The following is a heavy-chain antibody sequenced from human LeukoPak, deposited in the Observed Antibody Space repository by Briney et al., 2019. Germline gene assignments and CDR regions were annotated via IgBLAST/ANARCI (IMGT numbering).Heavy chain of an antibody. J-gene: IGHJ6*02. CDR2: IYPDDSET. CDR3: ARTNTGGGYHYYGMDV. CDR1: GYKFTTHW. Sequence: GESLKISCKGSGYKFTTHWIGWVRQMPGKGLEYMGIIYPDDSETRYSPSFEGHVTISADRSTSTAYLQWSSLNASDTAMYYCARTNTGGGYHYYGMDVWGQGTTVIVS. V-gene: IGHV5-51*01. D-gene: IGHD3-16*02.